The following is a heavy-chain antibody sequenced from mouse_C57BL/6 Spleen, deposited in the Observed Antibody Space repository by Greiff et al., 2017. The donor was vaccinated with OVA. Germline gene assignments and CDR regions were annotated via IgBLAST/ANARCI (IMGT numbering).Heavy chain of an antibody. D-gene: IGHD2-4*01. Sequence: VQGVESGPGLVAPSQSLSITCTVSGFSLTSYGVHWVRQPPGKGLEWLVVIWSDGSTTYNSALKSRLSISKDNSKSQVFLKMNSLQTDDTAMYYCARHEGRVYYDYDGAWFAYWGQGTLVTVSA. CDR2: IWSDGST. CDR3: ARHEGRVYYDYDGAWFAY. J-gene: IGHJ3*01. V-gene: IGHV2-6-1*01. CDR1: GFSLTSYG.